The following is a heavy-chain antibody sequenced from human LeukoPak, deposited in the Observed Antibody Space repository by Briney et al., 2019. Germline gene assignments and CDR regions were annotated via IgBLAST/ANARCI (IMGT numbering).Heavy chain of an antibody. D-gene: IGHD6-19*01. J-gene: IGHJ6*03. V-gene: IGHV4-39*07. CDR2: IYYSGST. CDR3: ARGEPASGWYYYYYMDV. CDR1: GGSISSSSYY. Sequence: PSETLSLACTVSGGSISSSSYYWGWIRQPPGKGLEWIGSIYYSGSTYYNPSLKSRVTMSVDTSKNQFSLKLSSVTAADTAVYYCARGEPASGWYYYYYMDVWGKGTTVTISS.